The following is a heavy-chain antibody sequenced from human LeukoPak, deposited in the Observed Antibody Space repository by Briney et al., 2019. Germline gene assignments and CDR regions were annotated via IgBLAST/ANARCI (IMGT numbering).Heavy chain of an antibody. D-gene: IGHD4-17*01. Sequence: GASVKVSCKASGDTFTSYGISWVRQAPGQGLEWMGWISAYNGNTNYAQKLQGRGTMTTDTSTSTAYMELTSLRSDDTAVYYCTRDRPYGDYEYFQHWGQGTLVTVSS. J-gene: IGHJ1*01. CDR1: GDTFTSYG. V-gene: IGHV1-18*01. CDR2: ISAYNGNT. CDR3: TRDRPYGDYEYFQH.